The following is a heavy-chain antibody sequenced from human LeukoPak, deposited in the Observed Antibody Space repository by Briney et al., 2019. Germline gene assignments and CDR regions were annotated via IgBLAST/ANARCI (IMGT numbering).Heavy chain of an antibody. D-gene: IGHD3-10*02. J-gene: IGHJ6*04. CDR3: AELGITMIGGV. CDR1: GFTFSSYE. CDR2: ISSSGSTI. Sequence: PGGSLRLSCAASGFTFSSYEMIWVRQAPGKGLEGVSYISSSGSTIYYADSGKSRFTSSRDNAKNSLYLKMNRLRAEDKAVYYCAELGITMIGGVWGKGTTVTISS. V-gene: IGHV3-48*03.